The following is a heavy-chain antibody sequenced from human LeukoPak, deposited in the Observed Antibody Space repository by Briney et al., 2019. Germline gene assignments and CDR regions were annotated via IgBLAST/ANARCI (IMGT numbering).Heavy chain of an antibody. V-gene: IGHV1-24*01. CDR3: ARDNGRNWGQVGGC. CDR1: GHSLSELS. J-gene: IGHJ4*02. Sequence: ASVKVSCKASGHSLSELSTHWVRQAPGKGLEWMGGFDPEDGETIYAQKFQGRVTMTEDTSTGTAYMELRGLRPDDTAVYYCARDNGRNWGQVGGCWGQGTLVTVSS. CDR2: FDPEDGET. D-gene: IGHD7-27*01.